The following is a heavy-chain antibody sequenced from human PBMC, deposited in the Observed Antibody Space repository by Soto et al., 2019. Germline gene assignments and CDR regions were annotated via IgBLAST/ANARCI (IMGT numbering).Heavy chain of an antibody. CDR1: GGSMFSYY. CDR2: IYGSGGT. D-gene: IGHD3-16*01. V-gene: IGHV4-4*07. J-gene: IGHJ4*02. CDR3: AREGASSYASRHFDN. Sequence: SETLSLTCTVSGGSMFSYYWSWIRQPAGKGLEWIARIYGSGGTNYNPSLKSRVTMSLDTSKNKFSLRLTSVTAADTAVYYCAREGASSYASRHFDNWGPGTLVTSPQ.